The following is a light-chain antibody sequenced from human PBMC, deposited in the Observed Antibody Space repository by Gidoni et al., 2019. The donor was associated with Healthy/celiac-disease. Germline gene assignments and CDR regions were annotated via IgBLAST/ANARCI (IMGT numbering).Light chain of an antibody. CDR1: QSVSTSY. Sequence: IVFPPSPGTLSLSPGERATLSCRASQSVSTSYLAWYQQKPGQAPRLLIYGASSRATGIPDRFSGSGSGTDFTLTISRLEPEDFAVYYCQQYGSSPFTFGPGTKVDIK. CDR3: QQYGSSPFT. J-gene: IGKJ3*01. CDR2: GAS. V-gene: IGKV3-20*01.